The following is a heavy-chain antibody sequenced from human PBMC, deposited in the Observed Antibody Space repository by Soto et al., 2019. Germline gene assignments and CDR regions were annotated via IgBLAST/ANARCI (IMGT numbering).Heavy chain of an antibody. J-gene: IGHJ6*02. CDR3: ARETADSSGWIYYYYGMDV. CDR2: INPNSGNT. V-gene: IGHV1-8*01. CDR1: RYTFTSYD. Sequence: GASVKVSCKASRYTFTSYDSNWVRHANGQGLEWMGWINPNSGNTNYAQKFQGRVTMTRDTSISTAYMELSRLRSDDTAVYYCARETADSSGWIYYYYGMDVWGQGTTVTVSS. D-gene: IGHD6-19*01.